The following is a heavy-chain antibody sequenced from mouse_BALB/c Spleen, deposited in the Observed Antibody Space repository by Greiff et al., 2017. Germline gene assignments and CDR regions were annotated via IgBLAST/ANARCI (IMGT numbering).Heavy chain of an antibody. V-gene: IGHV1-9*01. J-gene: IGHJ3*01. Sequence: QVQLQQSGAELMKPGASVKISCKATGYTFSSYWIEWVKQRPGHGLEWIGEILPGSGSTNYNEKFKGKATFTADTSSNTAYVQLSSLTSEDSAVYYCARGGLGRAWFAYWGQGTLVTVSA. CDR2: ILPGSGST. D-gene: IGHD4-1*01. CDR1: GYTFSSYW. CDR3: ARGGLGRAWFAY.